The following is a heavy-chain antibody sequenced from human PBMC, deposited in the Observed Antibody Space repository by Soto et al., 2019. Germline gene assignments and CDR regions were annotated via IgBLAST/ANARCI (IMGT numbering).Heavy chain of an antibody. CDR3: ARRGGSGYYYNDAFVI. J-gene: IGHJ3*02. Sequence: PSETLSLTCTVSCGSISSSIYYWGWIRQPPGKGLDWIGSIYYSGSTYYNPSLKSRVTISVETSNNQFSLKLSSVTAADTAVYYCARRGGSGYYYNDAFVIWGQGTMVHVSS. D-gene: IGHD3-22*01. CDR1: CGSISSSIYY. V-gene: IGHV4-39*01. CDR2: IYYSGST.